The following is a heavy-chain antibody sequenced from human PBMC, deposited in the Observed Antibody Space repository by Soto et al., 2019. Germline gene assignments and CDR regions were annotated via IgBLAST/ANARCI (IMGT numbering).Heavy chain of an antibody. CDR2: IFFTGAT. J-gene: IGHJ6*02. V-gene: IGHV4-61*01. Sequence: QVQLQESGPGLVKPSGTLSLICIVSGDSVTFGHHYWSWIRQPPGKGLEWMGHIFFTGATNYSPSLKNRVTRSVDSSKSQFSRNLTSVSAADSAIYYCARARPDSAGSSLGRRLDVWGQGTTVTVSS. CDR1: GDSVTFGHHY. D-gene: IGHD3-10*01. CDR3: ARARPDSAGSSLGRRLDV.